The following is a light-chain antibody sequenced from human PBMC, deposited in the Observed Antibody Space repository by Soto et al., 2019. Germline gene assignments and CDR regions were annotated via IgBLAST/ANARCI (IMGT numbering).Light chain of an antibody. CDR1: QSVSSN. Sequence: ELVTTQSPATLSVYPGERATLSCRASQSVSSNLAWYQQKPGQAPRLLIYGASTRATGIPARFSGSGSGTEFTLTISSLQSEDFAVYYCQQYNNWPPITFGQGTRLEIK. CDR2: GAS. CDR3: QQYNNWPPIT. V-gene: IGKV3-15*01. J-gene: IGKJ5*01.